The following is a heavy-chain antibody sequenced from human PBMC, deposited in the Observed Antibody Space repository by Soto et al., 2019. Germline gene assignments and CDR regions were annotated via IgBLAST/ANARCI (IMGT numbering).Heavy chain of an antibody. Sequence: PSETLSLTCGVYNGSFSDYFWNWIRQPPGKGLEWIGEIKESGFATYNPSLKRRVTMSVDTANNQFSLKVTSVTAAGTAVYYCASGKSSGPLYYFDSWGQGTLVTVCS. CDR2: IKESGFA. CDR1: NGSFSDYF. D-gene: IGHD6-19*01. CDR3: ASGKSSGPLYYFDS. V-gene: IGHV4-34*01. J-gene: IGHJ4*02.